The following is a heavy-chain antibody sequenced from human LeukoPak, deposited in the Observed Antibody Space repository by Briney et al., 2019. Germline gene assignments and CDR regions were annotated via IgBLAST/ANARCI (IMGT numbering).Heavy chain of an antibody. CDR2: IREDGSEK. J-gene: IGHJ4*02. Sequence: GGSLRLSCAASGFTFSNYWMSWVRQAPGKGLEWVANIREDGSEKYYVDSVKGQFTISRDNAKNSLFLRMDSLRAEDTAVYYCARDLAGHYYGSGSSFDYWGQGTLVTVSS. CDR3: ARDLAGHYYGSGSSFDY. CDR1: GFTFSNYW. V-gene: IGHV3-7*01. D-gene: IGHD3-10*01.